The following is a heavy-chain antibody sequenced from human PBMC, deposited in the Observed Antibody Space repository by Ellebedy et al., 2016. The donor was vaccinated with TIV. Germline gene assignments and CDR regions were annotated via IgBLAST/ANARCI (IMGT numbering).Heavy chain of an antibody. Sequence: GGSLRLXXAASGFSLSGHWMHWVRQPPGKGLLWVSRSNKDGSDTKYADSVKGRFTISRDNAKNTLYLQMNSLRAEDTAVYYCARRKGDGAYVYYFDYWGQGTLVTVSS. CDR3: ARRKGDGAYVYYFDY. V-gene: IGHV3-74*01. CDR2: SNKDGSDT. J-gene: IGHJ4*02. CDR1: GFSLSGHW. D-gene: IGHD4-17*01.